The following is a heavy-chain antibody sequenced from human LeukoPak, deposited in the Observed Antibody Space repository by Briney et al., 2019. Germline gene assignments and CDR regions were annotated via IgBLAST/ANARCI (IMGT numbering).Heavy chain of an antibody. CDR1: GFTFRSYP. CDR2: IGGRRTYT. J-gene: IGHJ4*02. Sequence: GGFLRLSCAASGFTFRSYPMTWVRQPPGKGLEWVSSIGGRRTYTYYADSVKGRFTISRDNAKNPLDLQMNNLRAEDTAVYYCARGDDYGDRNYLDSWGQGTLVTVSS. D-gene: IGHD4-17*01. CDR3: ARGDDYGDRNYLDS. V-gene: IGHV3-21*06.